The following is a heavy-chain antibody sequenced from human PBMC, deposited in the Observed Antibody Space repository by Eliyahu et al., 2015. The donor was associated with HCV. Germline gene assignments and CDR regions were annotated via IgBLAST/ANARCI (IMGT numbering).Heavy chain of an antibody. D-gene: IGHD6-19*01. CDR1: GGSITTYY. CDR2: XHYSGST. J-gene: IGHJ5*02. CDR3: ASGGGGIAVAGTGGWFDP. V-gene: IGHV4-59*01. Sequence: QVQLQESGPGLVKPSETLSLTCTVSGGSITTYYWSWIRQPPGKGLEWIGYXHYSGSTNYSPSLKSRVTISLDTSKNQFSLNLTSVTAADTAVYYCASGGGGIAVAGTGGWFDPWGQGTLVTVSS.